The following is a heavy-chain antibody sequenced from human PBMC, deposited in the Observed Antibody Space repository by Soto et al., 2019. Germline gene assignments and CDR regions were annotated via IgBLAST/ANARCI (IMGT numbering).Heavy chain of an antibody. J-gene: IGHJ4*02. CDR2: ISWNSGSI. D-gene: IGHD6-13*01. CDR3: AKDLAAHGFDY. Sequence: GGSLRLSCAASGFTFDDYAMHWVRQAPGKGLEWVSGISWNSGSIGYADSVKGRFTISRDNAKNSLYLQMNSLRAEDTALYYCAKDLAAHGFDYWGQGTLVTVSS. V-gene: IGHV3-9*01. CDR1: GFTFDDYA.